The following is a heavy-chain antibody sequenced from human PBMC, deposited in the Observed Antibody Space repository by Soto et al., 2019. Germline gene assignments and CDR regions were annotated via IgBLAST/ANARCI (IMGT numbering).Heavy chain of an antibody. CDR2: IYYSGST. J-gene: IGHJ4*02. CDR3: ARGVCTNGVCYTGRLLLYYFDY. V-gene: IGHV4-31*03. Sequence: QVQLQESGPGLVKPSQTLSLTCTVSGGSISSGGYYWSWIRQHPGKGLEWIGYIYYSGSTYYNPSLMSRVTISVDTSKNQFSLKLSSVTAADTAVYYCARGVCTNGVCYTGRLLLYYFDYWGQGTLVTVSS. CDR1: GGSISSGGYY. D-gene: IGHD2-8*01.